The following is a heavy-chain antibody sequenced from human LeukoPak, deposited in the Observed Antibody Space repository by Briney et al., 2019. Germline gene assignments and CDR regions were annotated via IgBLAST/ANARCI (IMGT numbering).Heavy chain of an antibody. Sequence: PGGSLRRSCAASGFTFSTYSMNWVRQSPGKGLEWVSYIRSSSSIIHYADSVKGRFTISRDNAKSSLYLQMNSLRDEDTAVYYCARNLYDFLTGFDSWGQGTLVTVSS. CDR3: ARNLYDFLTGFDS. CDR1: GFTFSTYS. D-gene: IGHD3-9*01. V-gene: IGHV3-48*02. CDR2: IRSSSSII. J-gene: IGHJ4*02.